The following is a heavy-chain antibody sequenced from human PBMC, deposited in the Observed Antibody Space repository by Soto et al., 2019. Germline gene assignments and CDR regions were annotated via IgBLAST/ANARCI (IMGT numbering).Heavy chain of an antibody. CDR3: ARVAGASFKYYFDY. J-gene: IGHJ4*02. CDR2: ISAYNGNT. V-gene: IGHV1-18*01. D-gene: IGHD1-26*01. CDR1: GYTLTTYG. Sequence: GASVKVSCKASGYTLTTYGISWVRQAPGQGLEWMGWISAYNGNTNYAQKLQGRGTMTTDTSTSTAYMELGSLRSDATAVYSCARVAGASFKYYFDYWGQGTLVTVSS.